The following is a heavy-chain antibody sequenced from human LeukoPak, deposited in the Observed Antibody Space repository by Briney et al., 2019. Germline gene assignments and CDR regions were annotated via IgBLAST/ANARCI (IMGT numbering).Heavy chain of an antibody. V-gene: IGHV1-8*01. J-gene: IGHJ4*02. Sequence: ASVKVSCTASGYTFINYDINWVRHATGQGLEWMGWMNPDSGNTVYAQKFQGRVTFTRTTSISTAYMELSSLRSEDTAVYYCARGVATDYWGQGTLVTVSS. CDR1: GYTFINYD. CDR3: ARGVATDY. CDR2: MNPDSGNT. D-gene: IGHD5-12*01.